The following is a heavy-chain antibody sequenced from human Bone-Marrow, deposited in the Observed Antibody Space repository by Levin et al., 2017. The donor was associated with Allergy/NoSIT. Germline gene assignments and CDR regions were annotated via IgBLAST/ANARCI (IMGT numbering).Heavy chain of an antibody. Sequence: PSETLSLTCTVSGASVSNTSYYWSWIRQPPGKGLEWIGYMYYSGNTNYNPSLKSRVTISLDTSKNQFSLRLSSVTAADTAVYYCARDDYGDYAVYWGRGTLVTVSS. J-gene: IGHJ4*02. D-gene: IGHD4-17*01. CDR3: ARDDYGDYAVY. CDR2: MYYSGNT. CDR1: GASVSNTSYY. V-gene: IGHV4-61*01.